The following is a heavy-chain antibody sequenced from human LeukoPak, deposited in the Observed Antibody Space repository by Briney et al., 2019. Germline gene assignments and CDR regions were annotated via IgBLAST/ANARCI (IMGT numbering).Heavy chain of an antibody. CDR3: ARPRGMTTVTTGWFDAFDI. CDR1: GYTFTSYA. D-gene: IGHD4-11*01. CDR2: IIPIFGTA. J-gene: IGHJ3*02. V-gene: IGHV1-69*13. Sequence: GASVKVSCKASGYTFTSYAISWVRQAPGQGLEWMGGIIPIFGTANYAQKFQGRVTITADESTSTAYMELSSLRSEDTAVYYCARPRGMTTVTTGWFDAFDIWGQGTMVTVSS.